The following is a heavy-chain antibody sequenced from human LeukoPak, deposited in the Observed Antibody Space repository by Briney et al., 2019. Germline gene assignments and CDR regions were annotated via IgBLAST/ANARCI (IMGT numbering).Heavy chain of an antibody. CDR1: GGSFSGYY. Sequence: SETLSLTCAVYGGSFSGYYWSWIRQPPGKGLEWIGEINHSGSTNCNPSLKSRVTISVDTSKNQFSLKLSSVTAADTAVYYCARGQSIAAAGVFSYWGQGTLVTVSS. CDR3: ARGQSIAAAGVFSY. V-gene: IGHV4-34*01. D-gene: IGHD6-13*01. J-gene: IGHJ4*02. CDR2: INHSGST.